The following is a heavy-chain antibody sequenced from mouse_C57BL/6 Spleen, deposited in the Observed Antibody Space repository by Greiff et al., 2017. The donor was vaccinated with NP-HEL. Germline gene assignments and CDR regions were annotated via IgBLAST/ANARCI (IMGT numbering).Heavy chain of an antibody. Sequence: VKVVESGPGLVQPSQSLSITCTVSGFSLTSYGVHWVRQSPGKGLEWLGVIWSGGSTDYNAAFISRLSISKDNSKSQVFFKMNSLQADDTAIYYCARSENYYGSFFDYWGQGTTLTVSS. J-gene: IGHJ2*01. CDR3: ARSENYYGSFFDY. V-gene: IGHV2-2*01. CDR2: IWSGGST. D-gene: IGHD1-1*01. CDR1: GFSLTSYG.